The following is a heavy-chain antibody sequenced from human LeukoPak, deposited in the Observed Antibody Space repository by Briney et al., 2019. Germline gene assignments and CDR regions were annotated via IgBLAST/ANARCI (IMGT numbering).Heavy chain of an antibody. J-gene: IGHJ6*02. V-gene: IGHV4-4*02. CDR3: ARDSRFNGMDV. CDR1: GGSVSGSNW. Sequence: SETLSLTCGVSGGSVSGSNWWSWVRQPPGKGLEWIGEVYHLGSTNYNPSLKSRVTISLDTSKNQFSLKLSSVTAADTAVYYCARDSRFNGMDVWGQGTTVTVSS. CDR2: VYHLGST.